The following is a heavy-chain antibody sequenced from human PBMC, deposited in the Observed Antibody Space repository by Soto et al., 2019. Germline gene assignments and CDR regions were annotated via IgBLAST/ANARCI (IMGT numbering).Heavy chain of an antibody. CDR3: ARDGDYGDYLSDYYYGMDV. D-gene: IGHD4-17*01. Sequence: EVQLVESGGGLVKPGGSLRLSCAASGFTFSSYSMNWVRQAPGKGLEWVSSISSSSSYIYYADSVKGRFTISRDNAKISLYLQMNSLRAEDTAVYYCARDGDYGDYLSDYYYGMDVWGQGTTVTVSS. V-gene: IGHV3-21*01. J-gene: IGHJ6*02. CDR1: GFTFSSYS. CDR2: ISSSSSYI.